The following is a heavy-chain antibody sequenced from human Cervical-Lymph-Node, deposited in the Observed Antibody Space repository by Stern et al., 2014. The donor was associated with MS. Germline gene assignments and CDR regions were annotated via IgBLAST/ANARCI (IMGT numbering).Heavy chain of an antibody. V-gene: IGHV1-46*01. CDR2: ITPVGGPT. J-gene: IGHJ3*02. CDR3: AGNNKLLKNAFDI. CDR1: GLNFTTYY. D-gene: IGHD2-15*01. Sequence: QVQLVQSGAEVKKPGASVQVSCKAPGLNFTTYYIHWVRQAPGQGLEWMGIITPVGGPTRSAQKFQGRVTLTRDAPTSTFSMELSSLTAEDTAVYYCAGNNKLLKNAFDIWGQGTLVTVS.